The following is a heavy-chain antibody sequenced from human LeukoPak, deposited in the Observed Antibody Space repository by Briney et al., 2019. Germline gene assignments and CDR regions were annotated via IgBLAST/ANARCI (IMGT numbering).Heavy chain of an antibody. CDR3: AIRLQSLYYFES. V-gene: IGHV4-59*01. CDR2: VYYTGST. J-gene: IGHJ4*02. D-gene: IGHD4-11*01. Sequence: SETLSLTCTVPGGSISSYYWSWIRQPPGKGLEWIGHVYYTGSTKYNPSLKSRVTISVDTSKNQFSLKLNSVTAADTAVFYCAIRLQSLYYFESWGQGTLVTVSS. CDR1: GGSISSYY.